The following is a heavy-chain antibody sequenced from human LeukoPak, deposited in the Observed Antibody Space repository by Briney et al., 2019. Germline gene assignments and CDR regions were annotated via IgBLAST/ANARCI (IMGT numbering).Heavy chain of an antibody. V-gene: IGHV1-18*01. J-gene: IGHJ4*02. CDR1: GYTFTTCD. CDR2: ISTSTGDT. Sequence: ASVKVSCKASGYTFTTCDINWVRRAPGQGLEWMGWISTSTGDTKYTQKFQGRVTLTTDTSTSTAYMELSSLRSDDTAVYYCARDDNYGIFVNVDYWGQGTLVTVSS. D-gene: IGHD4-11*01. CDR3: ARDDNYGIFVNVDY.